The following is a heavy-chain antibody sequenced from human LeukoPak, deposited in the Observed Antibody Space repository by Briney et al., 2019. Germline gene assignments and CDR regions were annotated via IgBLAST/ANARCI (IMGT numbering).Heavy chain of an antibody. CDR1: GGSISSSSYY. V-gene: IGHV4-39*07. Sequence: SETLSLTCTVSGGSISSSSYYWGWIRQPPGKGLEWIGSIYYSGSTYYNPSLKSRVTMSVDMSKNQFSLKLSSVTAADTAVYYCARRRVVAATLDAFDIWGQGTMVTVSS. CDR2: IYYSGST. D-gene: IGHD2-15*01. CDR3: ARRRVVAATLDAFDI. J-gene: IGHJ3*02.